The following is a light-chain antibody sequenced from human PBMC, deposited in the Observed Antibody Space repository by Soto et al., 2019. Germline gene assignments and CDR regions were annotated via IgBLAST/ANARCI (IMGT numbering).Light chain of an antibody. CDR2: AAS. Sequence: EIVLRQSPATLSLSPGERATLSCWASQSVGSYLAWYQQKPRQAPRLLIYAASDRATGIPARFSGSGSGTDFTLTISSLEPEDFAVYFCQLRTNWPRMFTFGQGTKLEIK. CDR3: QLRTNWPRMFT. V-gene: IGKV3-11*01. CDR1: QSVGSY. J-gene: IGKJ2*01.